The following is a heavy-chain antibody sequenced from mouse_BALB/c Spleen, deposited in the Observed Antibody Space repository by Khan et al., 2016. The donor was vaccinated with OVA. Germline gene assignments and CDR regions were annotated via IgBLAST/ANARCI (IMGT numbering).Heavy chain of an antibody. Sequence: EVQVVESGGDLVKPGGSLKLSCAASGFTFSNYAMSWVRQTPEKRLEWVASISSGGTTYFPDSVKGRFTISRDNGRNILYLQMISLRSDDTAMYYCARDYWFTYWGQGTLVTVSA. J-gene: IGHJ3*01. CDR3: ARDYWFTY. V-gene: IGHV5-6-5*01. CDR1: GFTFSNYA. CDR2: ISSGGTT.